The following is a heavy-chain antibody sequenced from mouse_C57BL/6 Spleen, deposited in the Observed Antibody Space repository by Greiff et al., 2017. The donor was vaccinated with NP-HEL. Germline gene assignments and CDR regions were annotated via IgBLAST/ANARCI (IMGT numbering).Heavy chain of an antibody. CDR1: GYTFTSYW. Sequence: QVQLKQPGAELVKPGASVKMSCKASGYTFTSYWITWVKQRPGQGLEWIGDIYPGSGSTNYNEKFKSKATLTVDTSSSTAYMQRSSLTSEDSAVYYCARRDIYYGNYDDYWGQGTTLTVSS. J-gene: IGHJ2*01. CDR2: IYPGSGST. D-gene: IGHD2-1*01. V-gene: IGHV1-55*01. CDR3: ARRDIYYGNYDDY.